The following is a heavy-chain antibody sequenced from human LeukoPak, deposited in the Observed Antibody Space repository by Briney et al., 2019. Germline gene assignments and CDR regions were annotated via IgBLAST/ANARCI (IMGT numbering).Heavy chain of an antibody. CDR2: IYHSGST. D-gene: IGHD3-9*01. Sequence: SETLSLTCAVSGYSISSGYYWGWIRQPPGKGLEWIGSIYHSGSTYYKPSLKSRVTISVDTSKNQFPLKLSSVTAADTAVYYCARDRGLFYDILTGYLNWFDPWGQGTLVTVSS. J-gene: IGHJ5*02. V-gene: IGHV4-38-2*02. CDR1: GYSISSGYY. CDR3: ARDRGLFYDILTGYLNWFDP.